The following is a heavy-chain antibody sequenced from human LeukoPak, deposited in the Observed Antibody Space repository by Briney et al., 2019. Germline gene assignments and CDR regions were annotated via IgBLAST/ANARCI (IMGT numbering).Heavy chain of an antibody. CDR2: INPNSGGT. CDR3: ARVTVGATDDYPSDY. V-gene: IGHV1-2*06. D-gene: IGHD1-26*01. Sequence: ASVKVSCKASGYTFTGYYMHWVRQAPGQGLEWMGRINPNSGGTNNAQKFQGRITMTRDTSISTAYMELSRLRSDDMAVYYCARVTVGATDDYPSDYWGQGTLVTVSS. CDR1: GYTFTGYY. J-gene: IGHJ4*02.